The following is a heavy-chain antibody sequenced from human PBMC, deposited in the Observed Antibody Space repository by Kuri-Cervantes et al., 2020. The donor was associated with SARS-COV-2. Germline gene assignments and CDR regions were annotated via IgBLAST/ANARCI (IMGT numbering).Heavy chain of an antibody. CDR1: GGSISGHY. Sequence: GSLRLSCTVSGGSISGHYWSWIRQPPGKGLEWIGYVYYSGTISYNPSLKSRVTISVDTSKNQFSLKLSSVTAADTAVYYCAQSRSIAARRPWYFDLWGRGTLVTVSS. CDR2: VYYSGTI. V-gene: IGHV4-59*11. J-gene: IGHJ2*01. D-gene: IGHD6-6*01. CDR3: AQSRSIAARRPWYFDL.